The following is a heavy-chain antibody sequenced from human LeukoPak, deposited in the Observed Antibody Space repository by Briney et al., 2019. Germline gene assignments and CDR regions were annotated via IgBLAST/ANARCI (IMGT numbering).Heavy chain of an antibody. J-gene: IGHJ4*02. D-gene: IGHD6-13*01. CDR1: GFTLSSYE. CDR3: ARGPYSSNWYVDY. Sequence: GGSLRLSCAASGFTLSSYEMNWVRLAPGKGLEWISYISRTGSSIYYADSVKGRFTISRDSAKNSLYLQMNSLRAEDTAVYYCARGPYSSNWYVDYWDQGTLVTVAS. CDR2: ISRTGSSI. V-gene: IGHV3-48*03.